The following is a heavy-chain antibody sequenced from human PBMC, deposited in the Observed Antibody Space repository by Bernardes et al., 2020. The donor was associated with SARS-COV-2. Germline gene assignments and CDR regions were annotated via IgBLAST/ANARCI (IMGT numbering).Heavy chain of an antibody. D-gene: IGHD3-22*01. Sequence: GGSLRLSFAASGFTFSSYEMNWVRQAPGKGLEWVSYISSSGSTIYYGDSVKGRFTISRDNAKNSLYLQMNSLRAEDTAIYYCAREGEVISTIDAFDIWGQGTMVTVSS. CDR1: GFTFSSYE. CDR3: AREGEVISTIDAFDI. J-gene: IGHJ3*02. CDR2: ISSSGSTI. V-gene: IGHV3-48*03.